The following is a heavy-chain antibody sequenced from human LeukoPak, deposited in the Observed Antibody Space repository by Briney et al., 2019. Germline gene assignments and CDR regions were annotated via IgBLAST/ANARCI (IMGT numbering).Heavy chain of an antibody. CDR1: GFTFSNYR. CDR2: IYSGGST. D-gene: IGHD3-9*01. Sequence: GGSLRLSCAASGFTFSNYRMSWVRQAPGKGLEWVSVIYSGGSTYYADSVKGRFTISRDNSKNTLYLQMNSLRAEDTAVYYCARETDTYVDYWGQGTLVTVSS. CDR3: ARETDTYVDY. V-gene: IGHV3-66*01. J-gene: IGHJ4*02.